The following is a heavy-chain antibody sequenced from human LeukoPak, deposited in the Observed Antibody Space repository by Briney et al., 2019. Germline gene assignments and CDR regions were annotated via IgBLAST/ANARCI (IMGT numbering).Heavy chain of an antibody. CDR1: GGSFNAYY. CDR3: ARLPRNDFWSRPPFDS. Sequence: SETLSLTCAVYGGSFNAYYWSWIRQPPGKGLEWIGQINHGGITKFNASLKSRVTMSVDTSKNQFSLRLTSVTAADTAVYYCARLPRNDFWSRPPFDSWGQGTLVTVSS. CDR2: INHGGIT. D-gene: IGHD3-3*01. J-gene: IGHJ4*02. V-gene: IGHV4-34*01.